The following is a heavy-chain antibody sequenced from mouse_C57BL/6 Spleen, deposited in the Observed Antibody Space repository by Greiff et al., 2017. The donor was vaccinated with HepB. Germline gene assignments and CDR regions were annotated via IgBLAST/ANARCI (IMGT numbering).Heavy chain of an antibody. CDR2: ISYDGSN. Sequence: ESGPGLVKPSQSLSLTCSVTGYSITSGYYWNWIRQFPGNKLEWMGYISYDGSNNYNPSLKNRISITRDTSKYQFFLKLNSVTTEDTATYYCARDDGYLAYWGQGTLVTVSA. V-gene: IGHV3-6*01. J-gene: IGHJ3*01. CDR3: ARDDGYLAY. D-gene: IGHD2-3*01. CDR1: GYSITSGYY.